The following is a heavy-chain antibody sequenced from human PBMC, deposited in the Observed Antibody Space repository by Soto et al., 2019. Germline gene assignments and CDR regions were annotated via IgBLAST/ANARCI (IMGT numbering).Heavy chain of an antibody. J-gene: IGHJ4*02. CDR2: INHSGST. D-gene: IGHD3-9*01. CDR1: GGSFSGHS. Sequence: PSETLSLTCAVYGGSFSGHSWSWIRQPPGKGLEWIGEINHSGSTNYNPSLKSRVTISVDTSKNQFSLKLSSVTAADTAVYYCARKKFFDWVNWGQGALVTVSS. V-gene: IGHV4-34*01. CDR3: ARKKFFDWVN.